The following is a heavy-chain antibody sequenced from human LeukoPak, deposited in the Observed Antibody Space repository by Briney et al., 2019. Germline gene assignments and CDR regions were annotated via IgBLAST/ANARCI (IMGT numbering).Heavy chain of an antibody. CDR2: ISYDGSNK. CDR1: GFTFSSYA. Sequence: GRSLRLSCAASGFTFSSYAMHWVRQAPGKGLEWVAVISYDGSNKYYADSVKGRFTISRDNAKNSLYLQMNSLRAEDTAVYYCARDGEVVVVPAANYGMDVWGQGTTVTVSS. CDR3: ARDGEVVVVPAANYGMDV. V-gene: IGHV3-30-3*01. D-gene: IGHD2-2*01. J-gene: IGHJ6*02.